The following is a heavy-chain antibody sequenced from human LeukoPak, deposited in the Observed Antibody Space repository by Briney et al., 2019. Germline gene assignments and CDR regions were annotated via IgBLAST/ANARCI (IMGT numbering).Heavy chain of an antibody. CDR2: INHSGST. Sequence: SETLSLTRAVYGGSFSGYFWNWIRQPPGKGLEGIGEINHSGSTNYNPSLKSRDTISLDTSKNQFSLKLSSVTAADTAVYYCARGGYFDYWGQGTLVTVSS. V-gene: IGHV4-34*01. CDR1: GGSFSGYF. CDR3: ARGGYFDY. J-gene: IGHJ4*02.